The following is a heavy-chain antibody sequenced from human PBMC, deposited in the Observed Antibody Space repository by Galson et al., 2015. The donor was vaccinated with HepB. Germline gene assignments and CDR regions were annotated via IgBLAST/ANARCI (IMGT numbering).Heavy chain of an antibody. V-gene: IGHV3-23*01. D-gene: IGHD6-13*01. J-gene: IGHJ4*02. CDR1: GFTFASSG. CDR2: ISAGGGET. CDR3: AREDATITVAALEY. Sequence: SLRLSCAASGFTFASSGMSWVRQAPGKGLEWVSLISAGGGETRYADSVKGRFTVSRDNAKNTLFLGADSLRAEDTAVYYCAREDATITVAALEYRGQGVLVTVSS.